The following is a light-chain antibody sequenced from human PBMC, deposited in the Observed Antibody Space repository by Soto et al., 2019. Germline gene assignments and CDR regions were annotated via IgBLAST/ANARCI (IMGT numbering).Light chain of an antibody. CDR1: SSNIGGNS. Sequence: QAVMTQPPSVSAAPGQKVTISCSGSSSNIGGNSVSWYQQLPGTAPKLLIYDDNKRPSGMPDRFSGSKSGTSATLGITGFQTGDEADYYCGTWDSSLSAGVFGGGTKLTVL. CDR3: GTWDSSLSAGV. CDR2: DDN. J-gene: IGLJ2*01. V-gene: IGLV1-51*01.